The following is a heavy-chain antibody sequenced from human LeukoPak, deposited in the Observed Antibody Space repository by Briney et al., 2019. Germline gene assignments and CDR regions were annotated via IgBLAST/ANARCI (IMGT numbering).Heavy chain of an antibody. V-gene: IGHV3-48*04. CDR3: ARDRTPDSYDSSGYHGF. J-gene: IGHJ4*02. D-gene: IGHD3-22*01. CDR2: ISGGSGTI. CDR1: GFTFSSYS. Sequence: GGSLRLSCAASGFTFSSYSMNWVRQAPGKGLEWVSYISGGSGTIYYADSVKGRFTISRDNAKNSLYLQMNSLRAEDTAVYFCARDRTPDSYDSSGYHGFWGQGTLVTVSS.